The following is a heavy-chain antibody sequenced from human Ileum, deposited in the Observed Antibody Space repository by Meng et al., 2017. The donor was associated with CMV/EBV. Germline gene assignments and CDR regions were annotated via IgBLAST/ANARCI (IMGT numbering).Heavy chain of an antibody. CDR2: IYYSGST. V-gene: IGHV4-30-4*08. Sequence: VPLHESRHELLNPTHTLALTVAVSRGSISSGDYSWRWIRQPPGKGLEWIGYIYYSGSTYYNPSLKSRVTISVDTSKNQFSLKLSSVTAADTAVYYCAREIPSSSWYYLDYWGQGTLVTVSS. J-gene: IGHJ4*02. CDR3: AREIPSSSWYYLDY. CDR1: RGSISSGDYS. D-gene: IGHD6-13*01.